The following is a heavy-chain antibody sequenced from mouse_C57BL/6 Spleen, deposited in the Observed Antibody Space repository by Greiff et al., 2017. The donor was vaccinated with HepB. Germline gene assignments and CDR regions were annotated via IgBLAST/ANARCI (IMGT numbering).Heavy chain of an antibody. CDR2: ISSGGSYT. V-gene: IGHV5-6*01. D-gene: IGHD1-1*01. CDR1: GFTFSSYG. CDR3: ARHGPRIYYCSFDV. Sequence: EVKLMESGGDLVKPGGSLKLSCAASGFTFSSYGMSWVRQTPDKRLEWVATISSGGSYTYYPDSVKGRFTISRDNAKNTLYLQMSSLKSEDTAMYYCARHGPRIYYCSFDVWGTGTTVTVSS. J-gene: IGHJ1*03.